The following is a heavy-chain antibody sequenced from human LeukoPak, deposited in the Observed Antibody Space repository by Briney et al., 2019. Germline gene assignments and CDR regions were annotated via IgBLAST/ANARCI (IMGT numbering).Heavy chain of an antibody. D-gene: IGHD3-22*01. J-gene: IGHJ3*02. V-gene: IGHV3-73*01. Sequence: GGSLRLSCAASGFTFSGSTMHWVRQASGKGLEWVGRIRSKANSYATAYAASVNGRLTISRDDSKNTAYLQMNSLKTEDTAVYYCTTTYSYDSSSYDSDAFDIWGQGTMVTVSS. CDR3: TTTYSYDSSSYDSDAFDI. CDR2: IRSKANSYAT. CDR1: GFTFSGST.